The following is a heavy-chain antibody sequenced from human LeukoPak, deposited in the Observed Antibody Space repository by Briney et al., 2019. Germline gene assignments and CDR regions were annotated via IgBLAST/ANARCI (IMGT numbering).Heavy chain of an antibody. CDR1: GESFGDTY. Sequence: SETLSLTCAVYGESFGDTYWGWIRQPPGKGLEWIGEINHSGRTSYDPSLKSRVTMSVDTSNNQFSLKLSSVTAADTAVYYCARIQQLRQPPARDYWGQGTLVTVSS. CDR2: INHSGRT. V-gene: IGHV4-34*01. J-gene: IGHJ4*02. CDR3: ARIQQLRQPPARDY. D-gene: IGHD1-1*01.